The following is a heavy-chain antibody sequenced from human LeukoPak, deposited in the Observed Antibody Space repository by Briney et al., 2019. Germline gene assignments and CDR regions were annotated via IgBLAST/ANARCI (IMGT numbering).Heavy chain of an antibody. V-gene: IGHV3-53*01. CDR3: ARERRFGELNY. Sequence: GGSLRLSCAASGFTVSSNHVSWVRQAPGKGLEWVSVIYSGGSTYYADSVKGRFTISRDNSKNTLYLQMNSLRAEDTAVYYCARERRFGELNYWGQGTLVTVSP. J-gene: IGHJ4*02. D-gene: IGHD3-10*01. CDR1: GFTVSSNH. CDR2: IYSGGST.